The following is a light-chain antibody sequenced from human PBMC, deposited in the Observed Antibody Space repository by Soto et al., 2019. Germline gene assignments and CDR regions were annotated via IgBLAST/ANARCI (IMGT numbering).Light chain of an antibody. CDR2: WAS. J-gene: IGKJ3*01. V-gene: IGKV4-1*01. Sequence: DIVMTQSPDSLAVSLGERATINCKSSQSVLYSSNNKNYLTWYQQKPGQPPRLLVYWASTRQSGVPDRFSGSGSGTDFTLTISSLLAEDVAVYYCQQYYRPPFTFGPGTKVNIK. CDR1: QSVLYSSNNKNY. CDR3: QQYYRPPFT.